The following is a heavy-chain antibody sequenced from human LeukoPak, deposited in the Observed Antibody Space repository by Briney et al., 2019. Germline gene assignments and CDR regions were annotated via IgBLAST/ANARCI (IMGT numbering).Heavy chain of an antibody. J-gene: IGHJ4*02. CDR2: ISSSSSYI. CDR1: GFTFSSYS. Sequence: GGSLRLSCAASGFTFSSYSMNWVRQAPGKGLEWVSSISSSSSYIYYADSVKGRFTISRDNAKNSLYLQMNSLRAEDTAVYYCARDLAAAAGRYDYWGQGTLVTVSS. V-gene: IGHV3-21*01. D-gene: IGHD6-13*01. CDR3: ARDLAAAAGRYDY.